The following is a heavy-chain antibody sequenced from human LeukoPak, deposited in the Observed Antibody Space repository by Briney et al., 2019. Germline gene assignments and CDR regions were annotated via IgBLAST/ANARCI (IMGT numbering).Heavy chain of an antibody. CDR3: ARDRGGSYMYFQH. CDR2: INWNGGRA. J-gene: IGHJ1*01. V-gene: IGHV3-20*04. CDR1: GFRFSHYG. D-gene: IGHD1-26*01. Sequence: GGTLRLSCIASGFRFSHYGMSWVRQAPGKGLEWVSGINWNGGRAGHADSVRGRFTISRDNAKNSLFLQMNSLRAEDTALYYCARDRGGSYMYFQHWGQGTLVTVSS.